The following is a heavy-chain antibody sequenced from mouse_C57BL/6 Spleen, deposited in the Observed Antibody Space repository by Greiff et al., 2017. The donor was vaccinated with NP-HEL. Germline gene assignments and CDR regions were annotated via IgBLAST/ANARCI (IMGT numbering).Heavy chain of an antibody. CDR2: ISSGGDYI. CDR1: GFTFSSYA. CDR3: TRDQNDYYAMDY. V-gene: IGHV5-9-1*02. J-gene: IGHJ4*01. Sequence: EVKVVESGEGLVKPGGSLKLSCAASGFTFSSYAMSWVRQTPEKRLEWVAYISSGGDYIYYADTVKGRFTISRDNARNTLYLQMSSLKSEDTAMYYCTRDQNDYYAMDYWGQGTSVTVSS.